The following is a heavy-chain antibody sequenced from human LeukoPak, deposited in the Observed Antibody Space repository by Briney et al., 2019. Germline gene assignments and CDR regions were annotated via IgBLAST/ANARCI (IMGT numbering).Heavy chain of an antibody. CDR2: IDTNTGNP. V-gene: IGHV7-4-1*02. CDR3: ANCYDSSGFFAY. Sequence: ASVKVSCKGSGYTFTKYPISWVRQAPGQGLEYMGWIDTNTGNPTYAQGFTGRFVFSLDTSVSTAYLQISSLKAEDSAIYFCANCYDSSGFFAYWGQGTLVTVSS. CDR1: GYTFTKYP. D-gene: IGHD3-22*01. J-gene: IGHJ4*02.